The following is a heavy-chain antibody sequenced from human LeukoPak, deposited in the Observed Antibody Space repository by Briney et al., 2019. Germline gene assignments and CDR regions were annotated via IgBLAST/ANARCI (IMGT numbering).Heavy chain of an antibody. CDR3: ARGVRSYPPDY. V-gene: IGHV1-8*01. CDR2: MSPNTGKT. D-gene: IGHD2-15*01. CDR1: GYTFTNYN. Sequence: ASVKVSCKAAGYTFTNYNINWVRQATGQGLEWLGWMSPNTGKTGYAQKVQGRGTMTRDTSISTAYMELRSLRSEDTAVYYCARGVRSYPPDYWGQGTLVTVSS. J-gene: IGHJ4*02.